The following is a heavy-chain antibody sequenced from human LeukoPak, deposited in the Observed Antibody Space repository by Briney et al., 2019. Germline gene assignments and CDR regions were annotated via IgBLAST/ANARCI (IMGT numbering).Heavy chain of an antibody. V-gene: IGHV4-34*01. CDR3: ARSSGTVAVGAYYFDY. Sequence: SEPLSLPCAVWGVSFSGYDWRGIPRPPGKGLEGSGEKNHSGSHNYNPSLKSRVNISVDTSKNQFSLKLSSVTGADTAVYYCARSSGTVAVGAYYFDYCGQGTLVTVHS. CDR1: GVSFSGYD. D-gene: IGHD6-19*01. CDR2: KNHSGSH. J-gene: IGHJ4*02.